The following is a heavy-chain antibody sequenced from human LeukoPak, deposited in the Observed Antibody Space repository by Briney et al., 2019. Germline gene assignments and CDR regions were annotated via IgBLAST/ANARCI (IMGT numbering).Heavy chain of an antibody. CDR2: ISSSGSTI. CDR1: GFTFSSYE. Sequence: SGGSLRLSCAASGFTFSSYEMNWVRQAPGKGLEWVSYISSSGSTIYYADSVKGRFTISRDNAKDSLYLQMNSLRAEDTAVYYCAREGSSWYFYYMDVWGKGTTVTVSS. J-gene: IGHJ6*03. CDR3: AREGSSWYFYYMDV. D-gene: IGHD6-13*01. V-gene: IGHV3-48*03.